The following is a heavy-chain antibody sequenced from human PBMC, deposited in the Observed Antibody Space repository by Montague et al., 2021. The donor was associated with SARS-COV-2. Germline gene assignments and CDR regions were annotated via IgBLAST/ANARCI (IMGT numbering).Heavy chain of an antibody. Sequence: SRRLSCAASGFIFSHDAMHWVRQAPGKGLEWVALVLYDGTDKYYADSVKGRFTISRDNSKNTLYLQMNGLRAEDTALYYCARGQTYDILTGYDDWYFDLWGRGTLVTVSS. CDR3: ARGQTYDILTGYDDWYFDL. D-gene: IGHD3-9*01. CDR2: VLYDGTDK. V-gene: IGHV3-33*01. J-gene: IGHJ2*01. CDR1: GFIFSHDA.